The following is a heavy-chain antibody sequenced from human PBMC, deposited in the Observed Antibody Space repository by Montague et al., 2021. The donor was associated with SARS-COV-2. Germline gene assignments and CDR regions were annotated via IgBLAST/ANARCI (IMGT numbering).Heavy chain of an antibody. CDR3: GRGVVAATPVVDY. J-gene: IGHJ4*02. D-gene: IGHD2-15*01. CDR2: IYASGGT. Sequence: SETLSLTCTVSGDSISSFYWKWIRQPPGKGLEWIGRIYASGGTNYNPSLKSRVTMSVDTSKNQFSLKLNSVTAADTAVYYCGRGVVAATPVVDYWGRGTLVTVSS. CDR1: GDSISSFY. V-gene: IGHV4-4*07.